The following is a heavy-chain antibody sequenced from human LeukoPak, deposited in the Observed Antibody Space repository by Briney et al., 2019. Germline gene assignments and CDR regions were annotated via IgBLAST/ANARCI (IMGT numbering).Heavy chain of an antibody. CDR1: GGSFSGYY. J-gene: IGHJ5*02. V-gene: IGHV4-34*01. CDR2: INHSGST. D-gene: IGHD6-13*01. Sequence: PSETLSLTCAVYGGSFSGYYWSWIRQPPGKGLEWIGEINHSGSTSYNPSLKSRVTISVDTSKNQFSLKLSSVTAADTAVYYCARASGTGWFDPWGQGTLVTVSS. CDR3: ARASGTGWFDP.